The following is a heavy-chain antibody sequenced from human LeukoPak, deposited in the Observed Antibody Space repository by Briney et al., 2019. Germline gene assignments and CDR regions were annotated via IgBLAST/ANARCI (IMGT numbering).Heavy chain of an antibody. V-gene: IGHV3-23*01. J-gene: IGHJ3*02. CDR3: ATWDVAGGAFDI. CDR1: GFTFSSYA. Sequence: GGSLRLSCAASGFTFSSYAMSWVRQAPGKGLEWVSAISGSGGSTYYADSVKGRFTISRDNAKNSLYLQMNSLRAEDTAVYYCATWDVAGGAFDIWGQGTMVTVSS. CDR2: ISGSGGST. D-gene: IGHD6-19*01.